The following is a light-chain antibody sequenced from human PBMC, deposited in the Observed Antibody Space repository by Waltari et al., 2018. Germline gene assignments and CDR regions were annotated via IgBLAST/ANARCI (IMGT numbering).Light chain of an antibody. J-gene: IGLJ1*01. CDR3: TSYTSDNLYV. CDR1: SSDIGGYNY. Sequence: QSALTQPASVSGSPGQSITISCAGTSSDIGGYNYVSWYQQHPDEAPKLIIYETSKRPAGVSHRFSASKSGDTASLTISGLQAEDESDYYCTSYTSDNLYVFGSGTKVTVL. CDR2: ETS. V-gene: IGLV2-14*01.